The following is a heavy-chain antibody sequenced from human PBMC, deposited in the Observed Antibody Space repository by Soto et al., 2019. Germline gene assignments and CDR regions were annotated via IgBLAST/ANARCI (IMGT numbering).Heavy chain of an antibody. CDR3: ARLVYGDYRQNNWFDP. J-gene: IGHJ5*02. CDR1: GGSISSYY. V-gene: IGHV4-59*08. D-gene: IGHD4-17*01. Sequence: PSETLSLTCTVSGGSISSYYSSWIRQPTGKGLEWIGYIYYSGSTNYNPSLKSRVTISVDTSKNQFSLKLSSVTAADTAVYYCARLVYGDYRQNNWFDPWGQGTLVTVSS. CDR2: IYYSGST.